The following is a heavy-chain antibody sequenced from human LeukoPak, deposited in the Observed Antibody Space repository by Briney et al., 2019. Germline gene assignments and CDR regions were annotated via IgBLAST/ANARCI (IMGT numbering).Heavy chain of an antibody. CDR3: ASDDY. V-gene: IGHV4-39*01. CDR1: GGPISSSSSSYH. CDR2: ISYSGST. Sequence: SETLSLTVSGGPISSSSSSYHWGWIRQPPGKGLEWIGSISYSGSTYYNPSLKSRVTISVDTSKNQFSLNLSSVTAADTAVYFCASDDYWGQGTLVTVSS. J-gene: IGHJ4*02.